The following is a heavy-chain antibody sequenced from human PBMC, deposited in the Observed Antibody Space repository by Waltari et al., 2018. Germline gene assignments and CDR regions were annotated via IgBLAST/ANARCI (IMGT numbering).Heavy chain of an antibody. D-gene: IGHD4-17*01. Sequence: QVQLVQSGAEVKKPGASVKVSCKTSGYSFTSYGISWVRQAPGQGLEWMGWISAVNGDNNYVQKYQGRVTMTTDRSTSTGYMELRSLTSDDTAVYYCARDYYGDYAFDYWGQGTLVTVSS. CDR2: ISAVNGDN. J-gene: IGHJ4*02. CDR1: GYSFTSYG. V-gene: IGHV1-18*01. CDR3: ARDYYGDYAFDY.